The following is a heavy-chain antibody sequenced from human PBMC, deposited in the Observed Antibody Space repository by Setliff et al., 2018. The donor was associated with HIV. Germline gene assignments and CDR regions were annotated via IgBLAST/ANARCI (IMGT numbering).Heavy chain of an antibody. J-gene: IGHJ3*02. CDR3: AVDRHAFDI. D-gene: IGHD5-12*01. V-gene: IGHV7-4-1*02. CDR1: GYSFTNYA. CDR2: IHTEQGFP. Sequence: ASVKVSCKASGYSFTNYAINWLRQAPGRGLEWMGWIHTEQGFPMYAQGLTGRFVFSLDPSVSTAYLQINSLNPDDGAVYYCAVDRHAFDIWGQGTVVT.